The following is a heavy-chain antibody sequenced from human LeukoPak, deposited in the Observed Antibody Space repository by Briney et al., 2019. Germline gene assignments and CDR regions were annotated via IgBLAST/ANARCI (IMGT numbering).Heavy chain of an antibody. V-gene: IGHV3-33*01. D-gene: IGHD3-3*01. CDR1: GFTFSSYG. J-gene: IGHJ4*02. CDR3: ARELNDFWSGYSASPIDY. Sequence: GGSLRLSCAASGFTFSSYGMHWVRQAPGKGLEWVAVIWYDGSNKYYADSVKGRFTISRDNSKDTLYLQMNSLRAEDTAVYYCARELNDFWSGYSASPIDYWGRGTLVTVSS. CDR2: IWYDGSNK.